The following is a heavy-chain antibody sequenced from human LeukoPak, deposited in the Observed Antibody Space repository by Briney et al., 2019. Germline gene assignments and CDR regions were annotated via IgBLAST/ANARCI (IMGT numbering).Heavy chain of an antibody. Sequence: SETLSLTCTVSGGSISSSSYYWGWIRQPPGKGLEWIGSIYYSGSTYYNPSLKSRVTISVDTSKNQFSLKLSSVTAADTAVYYCARVSGYCSGGSCYYFDYWDQGTLVTVSS. D-gene: IGHD2-15*01. CDR1: GGSISSSSYY. CDR3: ARVSGYCSGGSCYYFDY. CDR2: IYYSGST. V-gene: IGHV4-39*07. J-gene: IGHJ4*02.